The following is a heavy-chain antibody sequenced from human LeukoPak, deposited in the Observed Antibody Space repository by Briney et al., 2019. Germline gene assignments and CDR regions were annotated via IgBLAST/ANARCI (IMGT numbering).Heavy chain of an antibody. CDR2: IYTSGTT. CDR3: ARANYDGSDY. D-gene: IGHD3-22*01. J-gene: IGHJ4*02. V-gene: IGHV4-4*07. CDR1: GGSISSYY. Sequence: PSETLSLTCTVSGGSISSYYWSWIRQPPGKGLEWIGRIYTSGTTNYNPSLKSRVTMSVDTSKNQFSLKMRSVTAADTAVYYCARANYDGSDYWGQGTLVTVSS.